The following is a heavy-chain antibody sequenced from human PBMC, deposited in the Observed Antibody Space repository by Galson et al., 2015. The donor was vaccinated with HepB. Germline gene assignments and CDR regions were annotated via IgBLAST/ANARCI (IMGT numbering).Heavy chain of an antibody. D-gene: IGHD1-14*01. CDR3: ARRNTYFDS. CDR1: GFIFSNYA. CDR2: ITGNGVTT. Sequence: SLRLSCAASGFIFSNYAIVWVRQAPGKGLEWVSTITGNGVTTYYADSVKGRLTISRDNSKNTLYLQINSLRAEDTAVYYCARRNTYFDSWGQGTLVTVSS. V-gene: IGHV3-23*01. J-gene: IGHJ4*02.